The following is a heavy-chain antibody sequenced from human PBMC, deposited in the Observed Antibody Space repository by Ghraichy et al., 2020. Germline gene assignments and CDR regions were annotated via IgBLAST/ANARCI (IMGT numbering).Heavy chain of an antibody. Sequence: GGSLRLSCAASGFTFNNFAMSWLRQVPGKGPEWLSHISGSGANTYYTDSVKGRFTISRDNSKNTLYLQMDRLRAEDTALYYCSKDTPPTGSVSGWKGVFDIWGQGTMVTVSS. CDR3: SKDTPPTGSVSGWKGVFDI. D-gene: IGHD6-19*01. J-gene: IGHJ3*02. V-gene: IGHV3-23*01. CDR2: ISGSGANT. CDR1: GFTFNNFA.